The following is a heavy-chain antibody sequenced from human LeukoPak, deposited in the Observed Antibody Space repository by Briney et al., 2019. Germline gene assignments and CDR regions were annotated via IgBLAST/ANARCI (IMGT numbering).Heavy chain of an antibody. CDR2: ISSNGGST. CDR1: GFTFSSYA. Sequence: GGSLRLSCAASGFTFSSYAMSWVRQAPGKGLEYVSAISSNGGSTYYANSVKGRFTISRDNSKNTLYLQMGSLRAEDMAVYYCAREASDYWGQGTLVTVSS. CDR3: AREASDY. J-gene: IGHJ4*02. V-gene: IGHV3-64*01.